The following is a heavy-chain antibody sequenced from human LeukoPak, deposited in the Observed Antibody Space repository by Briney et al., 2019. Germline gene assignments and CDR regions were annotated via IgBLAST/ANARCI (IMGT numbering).Heavy chain of an antibody. CDR2: INPSGGST. D-gene: IGHD4-17*01. V-gene: IGHV1-46*01. Sequence: ASVKVSCKASGYTFTSYYMHWVRQAPGQGLEWMGIINPSGGSTSYAQKFQGRVTMTRDTSTSTVYMELSSLRSEDTAVYYCARDRGTTVTYWYFDLWGRGPLVTVSS. CDR1: GYTFTSYY. CDR3: ARDRGTTVTYWYFDL. J-gene: IGHJ2*01.